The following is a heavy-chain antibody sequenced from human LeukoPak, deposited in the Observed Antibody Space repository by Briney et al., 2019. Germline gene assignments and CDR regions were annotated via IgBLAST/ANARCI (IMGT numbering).Heavy chain of an antibody. Sequence: SETLSLTCTVSGGSIITTDDYWGWIRQPPGQGLEWIATIRYGGNTYYNPSLKSRDAISVDTSKNHLSLKMTSVTAADTAVYYCAKRGGGVQLWGDWGQGTLVPVSS. J-gene: IGHJ4*02. D-gene: IGHD3-16*01. CDR2: IRYGGNT. CDR3: AKRGGGVQLWGD. CDR1: GGSIITTDDY. V-gene: IGHV4-39*02.